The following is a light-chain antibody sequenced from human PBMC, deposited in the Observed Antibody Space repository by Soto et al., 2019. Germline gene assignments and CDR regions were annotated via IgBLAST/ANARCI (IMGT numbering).Light chain of an antibody. CDR1: SGHSSYA. J-gene: IGLJ2*01. V-gene: IGLV4-69*01. CDR2: LNSDGSH. Sequence: QPVLTQLPSASASLGASVKLTCTLSSGHSSYAIAWHQQRPEKGPRYLMKLNSDGSHSKGDGIPDRFSGSSSGAERYLTISSLQSEDEADYYCQTWVTGIQVFGGGTKLTVL. CDR3: QTWVTGIQV.